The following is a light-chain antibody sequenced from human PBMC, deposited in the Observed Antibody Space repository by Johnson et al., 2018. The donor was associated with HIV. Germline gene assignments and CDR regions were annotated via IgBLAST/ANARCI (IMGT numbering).Light chain of an antibody. J-gene: IGLJ1*01. CDR2: DNN. CDR3: GTWYSSLGCV. CDR1: SSNIGNNY. Sequence: QSVLTQPPSVSAAPGQKVTISCSGSSSNIGNNYVSWYQQLPGTAPKLLIYDNNKRPSGIPARFSGSKSGTSATLGITGLQTGDGADYYCGTWYSSLGCVFGTGTKVTVL. V-gene: IGLV1-51*01.